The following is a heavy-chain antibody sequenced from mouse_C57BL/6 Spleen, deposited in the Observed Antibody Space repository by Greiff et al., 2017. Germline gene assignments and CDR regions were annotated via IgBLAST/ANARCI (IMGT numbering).Heavy chain of an antibody. CDR1: GYAFSSSW. CDR2: IYPGDGDT. CDR3: AREVTTVGFDY. V-gene: IGHV1-82*01. D-gene: IGHD1-1*01. J-gene: IGHJ2*01. Sequence: VKLQESGPELVKPGASVKISCKASGYAFSSSWMNWVKQRPGKGLEWIGRIYPGDGDTNYNGKFKGKATLTADKSSSTAYMQLSSLTSEDSAVYFCAREVTTVGFDYWGQGTTLTVSS.